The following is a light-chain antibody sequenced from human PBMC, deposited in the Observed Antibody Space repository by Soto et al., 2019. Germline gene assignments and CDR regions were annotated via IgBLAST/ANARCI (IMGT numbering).Light chain of an antibody. CDR1: SSNIGSNT. CDR3: AAWDDSLNGPV. CDR2: SNN. V-gene: IGLV1-44*01. Sequence: QSVLTQPPSASGTPGQGVTISCSGSSSNIGSNTVNWYQQPPGTAPKLLIYSNNRRPSGVPDRFSGSKSGTSASLAISGLQSEYEADYYCAAWDDSLNGPVFGGGTKLTVL. J-gene: IGLJ2*01.